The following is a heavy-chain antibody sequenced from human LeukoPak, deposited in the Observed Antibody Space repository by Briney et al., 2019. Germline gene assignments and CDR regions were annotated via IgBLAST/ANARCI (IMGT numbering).Heavy chain of an antibody. D-gene: IGHD6-19*01. CDR2: IWYDGSNK. CDR3: ARDLHSSGWYDAFDI. CDR1: GFTFSSYG. J-gene: IGHJ3*02. Sequence: PGGSLRLSCAASGFTFSSYGMHWVRQAPGEGLEWVAVIWYDGSNKYYADSVKGRFTISRDNSKNTLYLQMNSLRAEDTAVYYCARDLHSSGWYDAFDIWGQGTMVTVSS. V-gene: IGHV3-33*01.